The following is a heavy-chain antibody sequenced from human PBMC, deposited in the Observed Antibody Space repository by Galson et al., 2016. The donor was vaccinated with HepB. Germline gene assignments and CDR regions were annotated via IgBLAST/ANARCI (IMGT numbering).Heavy chain of an antibody. CDR2: INAGNGNT. J-gene: IGHJ6*02. CDR1: GYTFTSYA. V-gene: IGHV1-3*01. Sequence: SVKVSCKASGYTFTSYAMHWVRQAPGQRLEWMGWINAGNGNTKYSQKFQGRVTITRDTSASTAYMELSSLRSEDTAVYYCARDHRVVVPAAINYYYYYGMDVWGQGTTVTVSS. CDR3: ARDHRVVVPAAINYYYYYGMDV. D-gene: IGHD2-2*01.